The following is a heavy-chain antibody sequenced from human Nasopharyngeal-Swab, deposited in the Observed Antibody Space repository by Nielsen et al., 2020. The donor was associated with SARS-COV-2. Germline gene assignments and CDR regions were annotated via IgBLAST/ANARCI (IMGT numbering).Heavy chain of an antibody. CDR3: ASVLGYCSSTSCYYYYGMDV. V-gene: IGHV4-4*02. D-gene: IGHD2-2*01. CDR2: IYHSGST. J-gene: IGHJ6*02. Sequence: RQPPGKGLEWIGEIYHSGSTNYNPSLKSRVTISVDKSKNQFSLKLSSVTAADTAVYYCASVLGYCSSTSCYYYYGMDVWGQGTTVTVSS.